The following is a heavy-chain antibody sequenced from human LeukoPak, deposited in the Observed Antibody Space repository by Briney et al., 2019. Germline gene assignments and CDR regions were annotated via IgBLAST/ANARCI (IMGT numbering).Heavy chain of an antibody. CDR2: IWYDGSNK. D-gene: IGHD3-22*01. CDR1: GFTFSSYG. V-gene: IGHV3-33*01. J-gene: IGHJ2*01. CDR3: ARDGFTMIVVGWYFDL. Sequence: PGGSLRLSCAASGFTFSSYGMHWVRQAPGKGLEWVAVIWYDGSNKDYADSVKGRFTTSRDNSKNTLYLQMNSLRAEDTAVYYCARDGFTMIVVGWYFDLWGRGTLVTVSS.